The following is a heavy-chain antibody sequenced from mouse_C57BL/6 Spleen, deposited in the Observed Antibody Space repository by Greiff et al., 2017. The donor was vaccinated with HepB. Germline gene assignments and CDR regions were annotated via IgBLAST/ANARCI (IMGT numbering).Heavy chain of an antibody. CDR3: AVAYYSNYGAWFAY. CDR1: GFTFSDYG. Sequence: EVHLVESGGGLVKPGGSLKLSCAASGFTFSDYGMHWVRQAPEKGLEWVAYISSGSSTIYYADTVKGRFTISRDNAKNTLFLQMASLRSEDTAMYYCAVAYYSNYGAWFAYWGQGTLVTVSA. J-gene: IGHJ3*01. CDR2: ISSGSSTI. V-gene: IGHV5-17*01. D-gene: IGHD2-5*01.